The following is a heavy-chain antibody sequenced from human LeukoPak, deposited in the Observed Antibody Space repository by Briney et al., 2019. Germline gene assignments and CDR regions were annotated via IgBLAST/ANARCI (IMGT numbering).Heavy chain of an antibody. V-gene: IGHV4-39*01. J-gene: IGHJ4*02. CDR3: ARQEYGLFSYFDY. Sequence: YYSVSTYYNPSLKSRVTISVDTSKNQFSLKLSSVTAADTAVYYCARQEYGLFSYFDYWGQGTLVTVSS. D-gene: IGHD2/OR15-2a*01. CDR2: YYSVST.